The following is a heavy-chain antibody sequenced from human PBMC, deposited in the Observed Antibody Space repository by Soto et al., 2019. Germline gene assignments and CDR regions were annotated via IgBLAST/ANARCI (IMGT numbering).Heavy chain of an antibody. Sequence: EVQLVESGGGLVQPGGSLRLSCAASGFTFSSYWMSWVRQAPGKGLEWVANIKQDGSEEYYVDSVKGRFTIARDNAKNSLYLQMNSRRAEDTAVYYCAREGTYYYGSGRPGWFGPWGQGTLVTGSS. J-gene: IGHJ5*02. V-gene: IGHV3-7*01. CDR3: AREGTYYYGSGRPGWFGP. CDR2: IKQDGSEE. D-gene: IGHD3-10*01. CDR1: GFTFSSYW.